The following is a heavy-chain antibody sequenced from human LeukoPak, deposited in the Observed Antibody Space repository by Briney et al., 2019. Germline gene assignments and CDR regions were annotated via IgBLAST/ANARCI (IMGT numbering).Heavy chain of an antibody. Sequence: GGSLRLSCAASGFTFSSYSMNWVRQAPGKGLEWVSSISSSSSYIYYADSVKGRFTISRDNAKNSLYLQMNSLRAEDTAVYYCARVGCSSTSCYVESEVHDAFDIWGQGTMVTVSS. J-gene: IGHJ3*02. CDR1: GFTFSSYS. CDR3: ARVGCSSTSCYVESEVHDAFDI. V-gene: IGHV3-21*01. CDR2: ISSSSSYI. D-gene: IGHD2-2*01.